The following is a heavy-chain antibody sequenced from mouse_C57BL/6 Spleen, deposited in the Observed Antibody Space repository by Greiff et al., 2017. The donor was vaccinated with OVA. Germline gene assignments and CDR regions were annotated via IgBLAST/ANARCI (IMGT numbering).Heavy chain of an antibody. Sequence: EVQLQQSGPELVKPGASVKISCKASGYTFTDYYMNWVQQSHGKSLEWIGAINPNNGGTSYTQKFKGPVTLSVDKSSSTAYMELRSLTSEDSAVYYCARWGYYGSSYYAMDYWGQGTSVTVSS. J-gene: IGHJ4*01. V-gene: IGHV1-26*01. CDR2: INPNNGGT. CDR3: ARWGYYGSSYYAMDY. CDR1: GYTFTDYY. D-gene: IGHD1-1*01.